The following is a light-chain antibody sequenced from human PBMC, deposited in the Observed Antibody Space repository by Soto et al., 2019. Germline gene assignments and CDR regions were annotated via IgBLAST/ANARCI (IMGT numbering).Light chain of an antibody. V-gene: IGKV2-28*01. CDR1: QSLLHRNGYNY. Sequence: DIVMTQSPLSLPVTPGEPASISCRSNQSLLHRNGYNYLDWYLQKPGQSPQLLIYLGSYGASGVPKRFSGSGAGTDFTLKISRVEAEDIGVYYCMQALQTPWTFGPGTKVEIK. CDR3: MQALQTPWT. J-gene: IGKJ1*01. CDR2: LGS.